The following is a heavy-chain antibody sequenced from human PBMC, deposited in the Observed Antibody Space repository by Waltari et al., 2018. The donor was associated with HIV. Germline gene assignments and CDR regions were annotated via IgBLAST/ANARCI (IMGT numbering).Heavy chain of an antibody. J-gene: IGHJ3*01. Sequence: EVLLLESGGGLVQPGGSLRISCVASGFNFSDYAMNWVRQAPGKGLEWVSGINSGGKTYYSDSAKGRFTISRDNSKRTLFLQADSLRAEDTAVYYCARRGPDFFAFDLWDQGTVVAVSS. CDR1: GFNFSDYA. D-gene: IGHD3-3*01. CDR2: INSGGKT. CDR3: ARRGPDFFAFDL. V-gene: IGHV3-23*01.